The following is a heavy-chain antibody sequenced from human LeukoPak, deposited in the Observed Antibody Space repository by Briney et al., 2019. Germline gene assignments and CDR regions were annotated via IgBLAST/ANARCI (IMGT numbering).Heavy chain of an antibody. D-gene: IGHD3-22*01. CDR2: INPNSGGT. V-gene: IGHV1-2*02. J-gene: IGHJ4*02. CDR1: GYTFTGYY. Sequence: GASVKVSCKASGYTFTGYYMHWVRQAPGQGLEWMGWINPNSGGTNYAQKFQGRVTMTRDTSISTAYMELSRLRSGDTAVYYCARGSKYYYDSSGYLPHWGQGTLVTVSS. CDR3: ARGSKYYYDSSGYLPH.